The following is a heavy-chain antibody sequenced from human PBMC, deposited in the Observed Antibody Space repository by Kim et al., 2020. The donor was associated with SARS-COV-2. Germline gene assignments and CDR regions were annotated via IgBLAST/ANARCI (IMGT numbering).Heavy chain of an antibody. Sequence: GGSLRLSCAASGFTFSSYDMHWVRQATGKGLEWVSAIGTAGDTYYPGSVKGRFTISRENAKNSLYLQMNSLRAGDTAVYYCARGTGGIAAAGTSFDPWGQGTLVTVSS. D-gene: IGHD6-13*01. CDR2: IGTAGDT. CDR1: GFTFSSYD. CDR3: ARGTGGIAAAGTSFDP. V-gene: IGHV3-13*01. J-gene: IGHJ5*02.